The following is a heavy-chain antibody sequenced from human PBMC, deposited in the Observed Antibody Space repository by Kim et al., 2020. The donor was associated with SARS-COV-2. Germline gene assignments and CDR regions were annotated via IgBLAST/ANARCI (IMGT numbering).Heavy chain of an antibody. D-gene: IGHD4-17*01. J-gene: IGHJ4*02. Sequence: GGSLRLSCAASGFTFSSYVMNWVRQAPGKGLEWVSTISDGGGVTTYYSDSVKGRFTISRDDSKNTLYLQMNSLRAEDTAIYYCAKKMLITVTTPANFFDYWGQGTLVTVSS. CDR2: ISDGGGVTT. V-gene: IGHV3-23*01. CDR3: AKKMLITVTTPANFFDY. CDR1: GFTFSSYV.